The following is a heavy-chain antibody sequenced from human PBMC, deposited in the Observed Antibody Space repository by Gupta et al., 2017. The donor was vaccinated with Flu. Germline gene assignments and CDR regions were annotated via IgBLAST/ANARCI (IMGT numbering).Heavy chain of an antibody. CDR1: INTFY. CDR2: TSDSGNT. CDR3: ARDRVWYFDL. Sequence: INTFYWSWIRQAPGKGLEWIGYTSDSGNTKYNPSLKSRVTISVDPSKSQFSLRLNSVTTADTAVYYCARDRVWYFDLWGRGTLVTVSS. J-gene: IGHJ2*01. D-gene: IGHD3-10*01. V-gene: IGHV4-59*01.